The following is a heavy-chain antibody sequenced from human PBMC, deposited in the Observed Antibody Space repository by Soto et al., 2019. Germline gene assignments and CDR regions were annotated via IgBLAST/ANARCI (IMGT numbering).Heavy chain of an antibody. CDR1: GGSISSSNW. V-gene: IGHV4-4*02. CDR2: IYHSGST. J-gene: IGHJ4*02. Sequence: SETLSLTCAVSGGSISSSNWWSWVRQPPGKGLEWIGEIYHSGSTNYNPSLKSRVTIPVDKSKNQFSLQLSSVTAADTALYYCARDPPLPAAMVDWGQGTLVTVSS. D-gene: IGHD2-2*01. CDR3: ARDPPLPAAMVD.